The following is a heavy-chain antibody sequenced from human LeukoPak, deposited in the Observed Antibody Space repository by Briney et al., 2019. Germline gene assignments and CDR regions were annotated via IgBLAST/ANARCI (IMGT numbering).Heavy chain of an antibody. CDR1: GFTFSSYW. Sequence: GGSLRLSCAASGFTFSSYWMHWVRQAPGKGLVWVSRIESTGSSTGCADSVKGRFTISRDNAENTLYLQMNSLRAEDTALYYCARGGDYPFDYWGQGTLVTVSS. J-gene: IGHJ4*02. CDR3: ARGGDYPFDY. D-gene: IGHD4-17*01. V-gene: IGHV3-74*01. CDR2: IESTGSST.